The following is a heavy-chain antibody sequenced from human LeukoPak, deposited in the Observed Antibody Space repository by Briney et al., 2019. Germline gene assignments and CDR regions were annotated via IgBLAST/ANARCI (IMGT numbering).Heavy chain of an antibody. CDR1: GFTFSDYY. D-gene: IGHD1-26*01. V-gene: IGHV3-11*05. CDR2: ISSSSGYT. Sequence: GGSLRLSCAASGFTFSDYYMSWIRQAPGKGLEWISYISSSSGYTNYADSVKGRFTISRDNAKNSLYLQMNGLRAEDTAVYYCARGYFSGSSTPFDYWGQGTLVTVSS. J-gene: IGHJ4*02. CDR3: ARGYFSGSSTPFDY.